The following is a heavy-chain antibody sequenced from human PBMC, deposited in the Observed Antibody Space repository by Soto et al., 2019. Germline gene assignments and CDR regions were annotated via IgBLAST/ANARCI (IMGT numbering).Heavy chain of an antibody. J-gene: IGHJ4*02. V-gene: IGHV4-39*01. Sequence: QLQLQESGPGLVKPSETLSLTCSVSDDSINSDKYYWGWVRQPPGKGLEWIGSIYYRGNAYYNPSLQTRVTISLARSRSQSSLKLNSVTAADSAVYLCARLEGLATISYYFDFWGPGALVTVSS. CDR2: IYYRGNA. D-gene: IGHD3-9*01. CDR3: ARLEGLATISYYFDF. CDR1: DDSINSDKYY.